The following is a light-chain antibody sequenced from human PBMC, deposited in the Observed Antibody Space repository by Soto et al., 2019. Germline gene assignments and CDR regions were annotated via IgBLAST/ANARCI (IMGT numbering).Light chain of an antibody. CDR1: QSVSSY. CDR3: QRYDHLPPST. J-gene: IGKJ1*01. V-gene: IGKV3D-15*03. CDR2: DAS. Sequence: EIVLTQSPASLSLSPGERATLSCRASQSVSSYLAWYQQKPGQAPNLLIYDASIRHTVVPSRFSGGGSGTEVTLTISNLQYQDVAVYYCQRYDHLPPSTFGQGTKV.